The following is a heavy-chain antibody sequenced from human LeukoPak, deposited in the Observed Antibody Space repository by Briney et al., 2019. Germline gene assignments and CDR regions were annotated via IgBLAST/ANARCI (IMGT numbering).Heavy chain of an antibody. D-gene: IGHD5-12*01. V-gene: IGHV3-74*01. J-gene: IGHJ6*02. CDR1: GFTFPNYA. Sequence: PGGSLRLSCVASGFTFPNYALNWVRQAPGKGLVWVSRINSDGSSTSYADSVKGRFTISRDNAKNTLYLQMNSLRAEDTAVYYCASGYEAYYYYYGMDVWGQGTTVTVSS. CDR3: ASGYEAYYYYYGMDV. CDR2: INSDGSST.